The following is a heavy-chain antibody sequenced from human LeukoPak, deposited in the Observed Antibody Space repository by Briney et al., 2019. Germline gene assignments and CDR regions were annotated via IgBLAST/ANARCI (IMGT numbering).Heavy chain of an antibody. V-gene: IGHV3-21*01. J-gene: IGHJ4*02. CDR2: ISSSSSYI. CDR3: ARDLHDDYGDY. D-gene: IGHD3-3*01. CDR1: GFTFSSYS. Sequence: GGSLRLSCAASGFTFSSYSMNWVRQAPGKGLEWGSSISSSSSYIYYADSVKGRFTISRDNAKNSLYLQMNSLRAEDTAVCYCARDLHDDYGDYWGQGTLVTVSS.